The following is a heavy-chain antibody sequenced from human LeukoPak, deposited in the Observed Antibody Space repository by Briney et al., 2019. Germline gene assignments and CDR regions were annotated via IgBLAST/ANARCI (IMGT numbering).Heavy chain of an antibody. CDR1: GYSFTSYW. Sequence: GESLKISCKGSGYSFTSYWIGWVRQMPGKGLEWMGIIYPGDSDTRYSPSLQGQVAISADRSINTAYLQWSSLTASDTAMYYCASRPFETTVVPWDFYWGQGTQVTVSS. V-gene: IGHV5-51*01. CDR3: ASRPFETTVVPWDFY. D-gene: IGHD4-17*01. CDR2: IYPGDSDT. J-gene: IGHJ4*02.